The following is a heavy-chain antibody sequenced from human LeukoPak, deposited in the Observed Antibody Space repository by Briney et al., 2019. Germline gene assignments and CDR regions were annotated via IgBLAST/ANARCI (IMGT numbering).Heavy chain of an antibody. J-gene: IGHJ4*02. V-gene: IGHV4-30-2*01. Sequence: PSETLSLTCAVSGGSISSGGYSWSWIRQPPGKGLEWIGYIYHSGSTYYNPSLKSRVTISVDRSKNQFSLKLSSVTAADTAVYYCARARSGYSYGFWGQGTLVTVSS. CDR2: IYHSGST. CDR1: GGSISSGGYS. D-gene: IGHD5-18*01. CDR3: ARARSGYSYGF.